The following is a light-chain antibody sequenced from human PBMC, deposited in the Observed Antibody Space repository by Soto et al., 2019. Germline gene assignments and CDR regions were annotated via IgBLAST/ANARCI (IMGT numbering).Light chain of an antibody. CDR1: QSVDSSY. CDR2: GAS. J-gene: IGKJ4*01. CDR3: QHYGRTPLT. V-gene: IGKV3-20*01. Sequence: DIVLTQSPGTLSLSPGDRATLTCRAGQSVDSSYLAWYQQKPGQAPRLLIYGASSRATGIPDRFSGSGSGTDFTLTITRLEPEDFAVYYCQHYGRTPLTFGGGTKVEIK.